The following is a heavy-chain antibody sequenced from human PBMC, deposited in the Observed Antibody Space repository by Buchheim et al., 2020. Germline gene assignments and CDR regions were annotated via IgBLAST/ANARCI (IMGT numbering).Heavy chain of an antibody. Sequence: QVQLVESGGGVVQPGRSLRLSCAASGFTFSSYGMHWVRQAPGKGLEWLAAIWYEGSNKYYADSVKGRFTISRDNSKNTLYLQMNSLRAEDTAVYYCAKNEYCSGGSCYRRSYYFDYWGQGTL. J-gene: IGHJ4*02. CDR1: GFTFSSYG. V-gene: IGHV3-33*06. D-gene: IGHD2-15*01. CDR2: IWYEGSNK. CDR3: AKNEYCSGGSCYRRSYYFDY.